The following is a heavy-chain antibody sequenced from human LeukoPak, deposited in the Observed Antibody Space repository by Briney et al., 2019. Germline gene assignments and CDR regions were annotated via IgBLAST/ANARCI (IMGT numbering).Heavy chain of an antibody. CDR3: AKFCDRVTTGQNDAFDI. D-gene: IGHD4-17*01. J-gene: IGHJ3*02. Sequence: GGSLRLSCAVSGFTFDDYAMHWVRQAPGKGLEWVSGISWNSGSIGYADSVKGRFTISRDNAKNSLYLQMNSLRAEDTALYYCAKFCDRVTTGQNDAFDIWGQGTMVTVSS. V-gene: IGHV3-9*01. CDR1: GFTFDDYA. CDR2: ISWNSGSI.